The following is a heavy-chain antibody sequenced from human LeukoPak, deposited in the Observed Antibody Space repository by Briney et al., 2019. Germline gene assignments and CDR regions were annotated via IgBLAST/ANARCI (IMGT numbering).Heavy chain of an antibody. CDR2: IKQDGSEK. J-gene: IGHJ6*03. CDR3: ARAQVVPAAMRYYYYYYMDV. D-gene: IGHD2-2*01. Sequence: GGSLRLSCAASGFTFSSYWMSWVRQAPGKGLEWVANIKQDGSEKYYVDSVKGRFTISRDNAKNSLYLQMNSLRAEDTAVYYCARAQVVPAAMRYYYYYYMDVWGKGTTVTVSS. CDR1: GFTFSSYW. V-gene: IGHV3-7*01.